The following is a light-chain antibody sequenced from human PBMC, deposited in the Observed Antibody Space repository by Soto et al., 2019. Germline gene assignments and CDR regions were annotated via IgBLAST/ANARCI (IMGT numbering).Light chain of an antibody. CDR2: GAS. V-gene: IGKV3-20*01. CDR1: QYVSVRF. Sequence: EIVFPPSXGTMSFSPGESAHLCFRASQYVSVRFLAWYKQKPGQAPRLLIYGASDRATGIPDRFTGSGSGKDFTITINRLEPEDFEVYFCQQYGSSPQTCGQGTTGDI. J-gene: IGKJ1*01. CDR3: QQYGSSPQT.